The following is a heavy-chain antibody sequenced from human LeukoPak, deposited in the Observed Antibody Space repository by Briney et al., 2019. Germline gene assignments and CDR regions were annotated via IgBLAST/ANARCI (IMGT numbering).Heavy chain of an antibody. D-gene: IGHD6-13*01. CDR3: ARGIAAAGKGGY. V-gene: IGHV4-39*07. Sequence: SETLSLTCTVSGGSISSCTYSWGWIRQPPGKGLEWIGSISCSGSTYYNPSLKSRVTISVDTSKNQFSLYLDSVTAADTAVYYCARGIAAAGKGGYWGQGTLVTVSS. J-gene: IGHJ4*02. CDR1: GGSISSCTYS. CDR2: ISCSGST.